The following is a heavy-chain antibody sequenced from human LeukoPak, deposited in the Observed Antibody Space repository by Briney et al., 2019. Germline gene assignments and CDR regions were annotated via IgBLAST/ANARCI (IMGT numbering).Heavy chain of an antibody. CDR1: GFTVSSNY. Sequence: GGSLRLSCAASGFTVSSNYMSWVRQAPVKGLEWVSVIYSGGSTYYADSVKGRFTISRDNSKNTLYLQMNSLRAEDTAVYYCARTGYNYGTPLNNWGQGTLVAVSS. CDR3: ARTGYNYGTPLNN. CDR2: IYSGGST. V-gene: IGHV3-66*01. D-gene: IGHD5-18*01. J-gene: IGHJ4*02.